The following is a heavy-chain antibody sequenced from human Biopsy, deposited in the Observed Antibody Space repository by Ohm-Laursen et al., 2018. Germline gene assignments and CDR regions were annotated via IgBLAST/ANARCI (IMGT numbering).Heavy chain of an antibody. CDR3: ARDGGILNYGNFKYYHYYGMDV. J-gene: IGHJ6*02. V-gene: IGHV4-59*02. Sequence: ETLSLTCTVSGDSVTKYYWSWIRQPPGKGLEWIGHIYYSVMTNYNPSLQSRVSISVDTSRNQVSLTLSSVTAADTAVYYCARDGGILNYGNFKYYHYYGMDVWGQGTKVTVSS. CDR2: IYYSVMT. D-gene: IGHD4-11*01. CDR1: GDSVTKYY.